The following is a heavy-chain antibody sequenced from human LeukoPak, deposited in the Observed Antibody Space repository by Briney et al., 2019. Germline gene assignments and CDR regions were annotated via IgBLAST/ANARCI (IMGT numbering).Heavy chain of an antibody. V-gene: IGHV3-23*01. Sequence: GGSLRLSCVASGFTFSKYDMSWVRQAPGKGLEWVSTVSGSGDSTHYADSVKGRLTISRDNSKNTLYLQMNSLRAEDTAVYYCARDCPPHDYGDCLDYWGQGTLVTVSS. D-gene: IGHD4-17*01. CDR2: VSGSGDST. J-gene: IGHJ4*02. CDR1: GFTFSKYD. CDR3: ARDCPPHDYGDCLDY.